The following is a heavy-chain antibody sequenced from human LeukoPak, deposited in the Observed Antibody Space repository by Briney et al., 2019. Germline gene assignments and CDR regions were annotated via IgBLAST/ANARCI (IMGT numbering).Heavy chain of an antibody. V-gene: IGHV4-59*01. CDR3: ARAWEGYYYMDV. D-gene: IGHD1-26*01. CDR1: GGSISTYY. Sequence: SETLSLTCTVSGGSISTYYWSWIRQPPGKALEWIGYIYYTGSTTYNPSLKRRVSISVDTSKNQFSLKLTSVTAADTAAYYCARAWEGYYYMDVWGKGTTVTVSS. J-gene: IGHJ6*03. CDR2: IYYTGST.